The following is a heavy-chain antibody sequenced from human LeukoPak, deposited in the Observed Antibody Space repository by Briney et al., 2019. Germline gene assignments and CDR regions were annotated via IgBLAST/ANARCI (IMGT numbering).Heavy chain of an antibody. Sequence: GESLRLSCAASGFTFSSYGMHWVRQAPGKGLEWVAVISYDGSNKYYADSVKGRFTISRDNSKNTLYLQMNSLRAEDTAVYYCARGPLNYYDSSGCDYWGQGTLVAVSS. CDR1: GFTFSSYG. D-gene: IGHD3-22*01. CDR2: ISYDGSNK. J-gene: IGHJ4*02. CDR3: ARGPLNYYDSSGCDY. V-gene: IGHV3-30*03.